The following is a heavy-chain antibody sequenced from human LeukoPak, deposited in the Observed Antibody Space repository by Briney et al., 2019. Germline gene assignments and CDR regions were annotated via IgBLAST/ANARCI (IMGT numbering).Heavy chain of an antibody. CDR3: AKVGPNYYDSSGYFDY. CDR1: GFTFSSYG. J-gene: IGHJ4*02. V-gene: IGHV3-30*02. Sequence: GGSLRLSCAASGFTFSSYGMHWVRQAPGKGLEWVAFIRYDGSNKYYADSVKGRFTISRDNSKNTLYLQMNSLRAEDTAVYYCAKVGPNYYDSSGYFDYWGQGTLVTVSS. CDR2: IRYDGSNK. D-gene: IGHD3-22*01.